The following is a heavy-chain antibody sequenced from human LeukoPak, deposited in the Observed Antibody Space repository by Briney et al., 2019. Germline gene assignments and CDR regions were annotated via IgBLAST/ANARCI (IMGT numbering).Heavy chain of an antibody. V-gene: IGHV5-51*01. J-gene: IGHJ5*02. CDR3: ARLSGYCSSTSCYGFDP. Sequence: GESLKISCKGSGYSFTSYWNGWVRQMPGKGLEWMGIIYPGDSDTRYSPSFQGQVTISADKSISTAYLQWSSLKASDTAMYYCARLSGYCSSTSCYGFDPWGQGTLVTVSS. CDR1: GYSFTSYW. CDR2: IYPGDSDT. D-gene: IGHD2-2*01.